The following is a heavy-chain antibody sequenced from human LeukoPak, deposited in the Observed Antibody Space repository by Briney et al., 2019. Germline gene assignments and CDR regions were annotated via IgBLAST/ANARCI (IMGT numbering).Heavy chain of an antibody. D-gene: IGHD3-16*01. CDR3: ARDLMLGDY. CDR2: ISSNGGST. V-gene: IGHV3-64*01. CDR1: GFTFSSYA. Sequence: GGSLRLSCAASGFTFSSYAMHWVRQAPGKGLEYVSAISSNGGSTYYANSVKGRFTISRDNSKNTLYLQMGSLRAEDMAVYYCARDLMLGDYWGQGTLVTVSS. J-gene: IGHJ4*02.